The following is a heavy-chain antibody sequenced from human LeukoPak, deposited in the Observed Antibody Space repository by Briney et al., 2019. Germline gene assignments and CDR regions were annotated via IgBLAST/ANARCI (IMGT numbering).Heavy chain of an antibody. V-gene: IGHV4-59*01. CDR2: IYYSGST. D-gene: IGHD6-19*01. Sequence: PETLSLTCTVSGGSISSYYWSWIRQPPGKGLEWIGYIYYSGSTNYNPSLKSRVTISVDTSKNQFSLKLSSVTAADTAVYYCAREQKIAVAGSRRYNWFDPWGQGTLVTVSS. CDR3: AREQKIAVAGSRRYNWFDP. CDR1: GGSISSYY. J-gene: IGHJ5*02.